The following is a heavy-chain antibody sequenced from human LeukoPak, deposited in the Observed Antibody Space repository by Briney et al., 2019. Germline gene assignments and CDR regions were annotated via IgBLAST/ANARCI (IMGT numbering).Heavy chain of an antibody. V-gene: IGHV3-23*01. J-gene: IGHJ5*02. CDR2: ISDTGVST. D-gene: IGHD3-9*01. CDR1: GFTFSNYA. Sequence: GGSLRLSCAASGFTFSNYAMSWVRQAPGKGLEWVSGISDTGVSTYYADSVKGRFTISRDNSKNTLYLQMNSLRAEDTALYYCAKLPTGYPNWFDPWGQGTLVTVSS. CDR3: AKLPTGYPNWFDP.